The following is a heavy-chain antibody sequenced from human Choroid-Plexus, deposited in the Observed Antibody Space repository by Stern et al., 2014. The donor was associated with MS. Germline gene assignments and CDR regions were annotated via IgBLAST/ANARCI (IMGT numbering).Heavy chain of an antibody. CDR3: AKERQYLTFFFDF. CDR2: ISYDGSK. D-gene: IGHD2/OR15-2a*01. J-gene: IGHJ4*02. CDR1: GFSFSSFG. Sequence: MQLVESGGGVVQPGRPLRLSCAASGFSFSSFGMHWVRQAPGKGLEWVALISYDGSKDYADAVKGRFTISRDNSKNTLYMQMNSLRAEDTAVYYCAKERQYLTFFFDFWGQGSLVTVSS. V-gene: IGHV3-30*18.